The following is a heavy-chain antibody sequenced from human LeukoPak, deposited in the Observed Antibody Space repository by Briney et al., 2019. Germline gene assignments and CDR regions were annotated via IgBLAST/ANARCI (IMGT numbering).Heavy chain of an antibody. V-gene: IGHV3-23*01. CDR3: AKALAYCGGDCYSTIDY. J-gene: IGHJ4*02. CDR1: GFTFSSYA. CDR2: ISGIGGST. D-gene: IGHD2-21*02. Sequence: GGSLRLSCAASGFTFSSYAMSWVRQAPGKGLEWVSAISGIGGSTYYADSVKGRFTISRDNSKNTLYLQMTSLRAEDTAVYYCAKALAYCGGDCYSTIDYWGQGTLVTVSS.